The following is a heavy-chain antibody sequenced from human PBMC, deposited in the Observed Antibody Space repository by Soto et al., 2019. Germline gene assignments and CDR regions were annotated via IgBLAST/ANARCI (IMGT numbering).Heavy chain of an antibody. V-gene: IGHV1-69*01. D-gene: IGHD6-19*01. Sequence: QVQLVQSGAEVKKPGSSVKVSCKASGGTFSSYAISWVRQAPGQGLEWMGGIIPIFGTANYAQKFQGRVTITADESTSTAYMELSSLRSEDTAVYYCARGGIIEQLLVRGYNWFDPWGQGTLVTVSS. CDR1: GGTFSSYA. CDR3: ARGGIIEQLLVRGYNWFDP. J-gene: IGHJ5*02. CDR2: IIPIFGTA.